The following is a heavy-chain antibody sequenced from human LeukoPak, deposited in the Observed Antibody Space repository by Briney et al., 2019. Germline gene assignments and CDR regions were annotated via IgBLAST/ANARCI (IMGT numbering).Heavy chain of an antibody. D-gene: IGHD2-2*01. CDR3: AAPGVPAATYYFDY. J-gene: IGHJ4*02. Sequence: GGSLRLSCAASGFTFSTYGMHWVRQAPGKGLEWVSFIRYDGSNKYYADSVKGRFTISRDNSKNTVYLQMNSLRAEDTAVYYCAAPGVPAATYYFDYWGQGTLVTVSS. CDR1: GFTFSTYG. V-gene: IGHV3-30*02. CDR2: IRYDGSNK.